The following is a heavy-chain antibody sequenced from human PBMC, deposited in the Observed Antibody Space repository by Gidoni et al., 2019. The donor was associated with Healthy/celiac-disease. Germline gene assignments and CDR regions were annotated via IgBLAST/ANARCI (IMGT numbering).Heavy chain of an antibody. D-gene: IGHD3-22*01. CDR3: ARESRRRGYDSSGYSFGY. CDR1: GYTFTSYA. J-gene: IGHJ4*02. V-gene: IGHV1-3*01. Sequence: QVQLVQSGAEVKKPGASVKVSCKASGYTFTSYAMHWVRQAPGQRREWKGWINAGNGNTKYSQKFQGRVTITRDTSASTAYMELSSLRSEDTAVYYCARESRRRGYDSSGYSFGYWGQGTLVTVSS. CDR2: INAGNGNT.